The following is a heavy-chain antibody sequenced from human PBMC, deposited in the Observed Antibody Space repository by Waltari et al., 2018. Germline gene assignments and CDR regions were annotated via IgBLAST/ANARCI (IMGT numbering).Heavy chain of an antibody. CDR2: IDPEDDEI. V-gene: IGHV1-69-2*01. J-gene: IGHJ4*02. CDR1: GYSFKDYY. CDR3: AVTTMTGEIDS. D-gene: IGHD3-16*01. Sequence: EVEWVQYGAEVKKPGATVKISCKASGYSFKDYYMHWVRQAPGKGLEGMGRIDPEDDEIIYAEKFQGRITISADTSTDTAYMELSSLRSDDTAVYYCAVTTMTGEIDSWGQGTQVTVSS.